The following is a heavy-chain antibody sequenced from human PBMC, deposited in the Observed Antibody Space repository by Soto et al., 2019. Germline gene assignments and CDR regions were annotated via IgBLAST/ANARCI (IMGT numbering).Heavy chain of an antibody. CDR1: GGSISSSSYY. V-gene: IGHV4-39*01. J-gene: IGHJ4*02. D-gene: IGHD3-10*01. Sequence: QLQLQESGPGLVKPSETLSLTCTVSGGSISSSSYYWGWIRQPPGKGLEWIGSIYYSGSTCYNPSLKSRVTISVDTSKNQFSLKLSSVTAADTAVYYCATLWFGEGNYWGQGTLVTVSS. CDR2: IYYSGST. CDR3: ATLWFGEGNY.